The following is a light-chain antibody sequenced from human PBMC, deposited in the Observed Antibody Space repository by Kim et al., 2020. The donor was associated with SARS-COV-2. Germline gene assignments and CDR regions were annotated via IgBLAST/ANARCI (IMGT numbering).Light chain of an antibody. V-gene: IGLV3-19*01. CDR1: SLRSYY. CDR3: NARDSSGNHAV. J-gene: IGLJ7*01. Sequence: GQTVRITGQGDSLRSYYASWYQQKPGQAPVLVIYGKNNRPSGIPGRFSGSSSGNTASLTITGAQAEDEADYYCNARDSSGNHAVFGGGTQLTVL. CDR2: GKN.